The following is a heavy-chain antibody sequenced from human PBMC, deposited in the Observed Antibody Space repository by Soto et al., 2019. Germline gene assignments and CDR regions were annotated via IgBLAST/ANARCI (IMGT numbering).Heavy chain of an antibody. V-gene: IGHV1-46*02. J-gene: IGHJ6*02. CDR3: ARDRADPYCGGDCPLGYNYHGMDV. CDR2: INPINGFT. Sequence: QVQLVQSGAELKKPVASVSLSCKASGFSFNTYYIHWVRQSPREGLQWMGIINPINGFTSYPQKFEGRVTKTADTSTTPDYLELSGLKSDDTAMYFCARDRADPYCGGDCPLGYNYHGMDVWGHGTAVSVS. D-gene: IGHD2-21*02. CDR1: GFSFNTYY.